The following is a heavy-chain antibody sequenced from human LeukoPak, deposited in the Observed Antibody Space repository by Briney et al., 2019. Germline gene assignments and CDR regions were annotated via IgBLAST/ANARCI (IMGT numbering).Heavy chain of an antibody. Sequence: PGRSLRLSCAASGFTFSSYGMHWVRQAPGKGLEWVAVIWYDGSNKYYADSVKGRFTISRDNSKNTLYLQMNSLRAEDTAVYYCAREPYYDFWSGYSPYYYYGMDVWGQGTTVTVSS. CDR3: AREPYYDFWSGYSPYYYYGMDV. D-gene: IGHD3-3*01. CDR2: IWYDGSNK. J-gene: IGHJ6*02. V-gene: IGHV3-33*01. CDR1: GFTFSSYG.